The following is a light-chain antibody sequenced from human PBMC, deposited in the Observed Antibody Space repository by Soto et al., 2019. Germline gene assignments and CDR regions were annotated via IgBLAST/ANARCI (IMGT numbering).Light chain of an antibody. J-gene: IGKJ5*01. CDR2: DAS. CDR3: QQRSSWPIT. V-gene: IGKV3-11*01. CDR1: QSVSRY. Sequence: EIVLTQSPATLSLSPGERATLSCMASQSVSRYLAWCQQKPGQAPRLLIYDASNRATGIPARFSGSGSGTDFTLTISSLEPEDFAVYYCQQRSSWPITFGQGTRLEIK.